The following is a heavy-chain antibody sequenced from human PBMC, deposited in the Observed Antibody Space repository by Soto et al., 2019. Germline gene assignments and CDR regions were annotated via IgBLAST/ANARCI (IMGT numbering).Heavy chain of an antibody. V-gene: IGHV3-9*01. J-gene: IGHJ6*02. CDR2: ISWNGGSI. CDR1: GFTFSDYA. Sequence: EGHLAESGGGLVQPGRSLRLSCAASGFTFSDYAMHWVRQVPGKGLEWISGISWNGGSIGYADSIKGRFIISRENAKNSLYLEMYSLRLEDTALYYCAKDRGVRAYYYCSGMDVWGQGTTVTVSS. CDR3: AKDRGVRAYYYCSGMDV. D-gene: IGHD6-6*01.